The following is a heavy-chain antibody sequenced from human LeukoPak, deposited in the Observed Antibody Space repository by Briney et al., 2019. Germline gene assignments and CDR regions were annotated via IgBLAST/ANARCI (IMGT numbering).Heavy chain of an antibody. Sequence: PGGSLRLSCVGFRFTFSNYNLNWVRQAPGKGLEWVSSISRSGGSTYYAESVKGRLTISRDNAESSVYLQVNSLRVEDTAVYYCVRGDKRDYWGQGTLVTVSS. J-gene: IGHJ4*02. D-gene: IGHD5-24*01. CDR3: VRGDKRDY. V-gene: IGHV3-21*01. CDR1: RFTFSNYN. CDR2: ISRSGGST.